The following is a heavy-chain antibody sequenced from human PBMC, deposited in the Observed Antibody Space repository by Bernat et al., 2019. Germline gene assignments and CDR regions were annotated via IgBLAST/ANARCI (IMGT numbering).Heavy chain of an antibody. CDR3: ASESPPYYYDSSGYMA. CDR1: GGSISSYY. V-gene: IGHV4-59*12. Sequence: QVQLQESGPGLVKPSETLSLTCTVSGGSISSYYWSWIRQPPGKGLEWIGYIYYSGSTNYNPSLKSRVTMSVDTSKNQFSLKLSSVTAADTAVYYCASESPPYYYDSSGYMAWGQGTLVTVSS. J-gene: IGHJ4*02. D-gene: IGHD3-22*01. CDR2: IYYSGST.